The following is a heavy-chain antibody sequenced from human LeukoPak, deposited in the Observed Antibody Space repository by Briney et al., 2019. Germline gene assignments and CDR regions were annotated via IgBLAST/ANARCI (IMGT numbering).Heavy chain of an antibody. D-gene: IGHD1-14*01. V-gene: IGHV3-7*01. Sequence: GGSLRLSCAASGLLFSRYWMSWVRQAPGKGLEWVANIKEDGSEKYYVESMKGRFTISRDNVKNSLYLQINSLRAEDTAVYYCARDSFETDIDYWGQGTLVTVSS. J-gene: IGHJ4*02. CDR2: IKEDGSEK. CDR3: ARDSFETDIDY. CDR1: GLLFSRYW.